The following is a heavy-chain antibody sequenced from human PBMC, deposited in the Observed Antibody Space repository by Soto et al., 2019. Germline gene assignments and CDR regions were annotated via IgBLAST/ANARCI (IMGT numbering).Heavy chain of an antibody. J-gene: IGHJ4*02. V-gene: IGHV1-18*01. Sequence: QVRLVQSGAEVKKPGASVKVSCKTYGYDFTNYGINWVRQAPGQGLEWMGWISAYNGNIVYAQNFRGRATLTTDTTTGSGYMELRSLRSDDTAVYYCAGGHDILTGWKFTLWGQGTLVTVSS. CDR3: AGGHDILTGWKFTL. CDR2: ISAYNGNI. D-gene: IGHD3-9*01. CDR1: GYDFTNYG.